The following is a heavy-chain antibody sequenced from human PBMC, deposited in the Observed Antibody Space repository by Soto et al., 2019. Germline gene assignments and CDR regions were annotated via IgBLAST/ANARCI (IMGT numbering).Heavy chain of an antibody. CDR3: DRVSLLLRRFDP. D-gene: IGHD4-17*01. CDR2: TYYSGTT. V-gene: IGHV4-30-4*01. J-gene: IGHJ5*02. Sequence: QVQLQESGPGLVKPSQTLSLTCTVSGGPISSGDYYWSWIRQPPGKGLEWIGYTYYSGTTYYNPYRKSRVTISVDTSKNQFSLRLTSVTAADTAVYYCDRVSLLLRRFDPWGQGTLVTVSS. CDR1: GGPISSGDYY.